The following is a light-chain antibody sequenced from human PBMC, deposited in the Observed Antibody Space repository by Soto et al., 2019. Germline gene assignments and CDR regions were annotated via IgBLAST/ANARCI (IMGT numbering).Light chain of an antibody. V-gene: IGLV2-8*01. J-gene: IGLJ1*01. CDR2: EIN. CDR1: SSDVGAYDY. Sequence: SVLTQPPSAAGSPGQSVTISCTGTSSDVGAYDYGSWYQQHPGKAPKLMIYEINKRPSGVPDRFSGSKSGNTASLTVSGLQPEDEADYYCSSFAGTNNFPYVFGTGTKVTVL. CDR3: SSFAGTNNFPYV.